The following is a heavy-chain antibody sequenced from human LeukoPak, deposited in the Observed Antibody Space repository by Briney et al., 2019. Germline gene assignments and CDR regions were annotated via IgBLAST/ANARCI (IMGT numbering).Heavy chain of an antibody. D-gene: IGHD7-27*01. Sequence: GGSLTLSCAASGLTFSNYAMTWVRQAPGKGLEWVSYISSSGSTIYYADSVKGRFTISRDNAKNTLYLQMNSLRAEDTAVYYCARGERGLGIGLRNWFDPWGQGTLVTVSS. CDR1: GLTFSNYA. J-gene: IGHJ5*02. V-gene: IGHV3-48*03. CDR2: ISSSGSTI. CDR3: ARGERGLGIGLRNWFDP.